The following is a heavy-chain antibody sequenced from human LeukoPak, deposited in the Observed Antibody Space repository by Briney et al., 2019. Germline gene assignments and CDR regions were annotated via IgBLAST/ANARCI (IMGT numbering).Heavy chain of an antibody. CDR3: AKGRDSSGIDQYFQH. J-gene: IGHJ1*01. D-gene: IGHD3-22*01. V-gene: IGHV3-23*01. CDR2: ISGSGGST. CDR1: GFTFSSYA. Sequence: PGGSLRLSCAASGFTFSSYAMSWVRQAPGKGLEWVSGISGSGGSTYYADSVKGRFTISRDNSKNTLYLQMNSLRAEDTAVYYRAKGRDSSGIDQYFQHWGQGTLVTVSS.